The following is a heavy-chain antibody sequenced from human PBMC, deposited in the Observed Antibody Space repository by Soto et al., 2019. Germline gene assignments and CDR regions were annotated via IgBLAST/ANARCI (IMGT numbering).Heavy chain of an antibody. Sequence: QITLKESGPTLVKPTQTLTLTCTFSGFSLSTSGVGVGWIRQPPGKALEWLALIYWDDDKRYSPSLKSRHTITKETSKNQVVLTMTNMDPVDTATYYCAHKVDYYDSSGYSAGPYFDYWGQGTLVTVSS. CDR1: GFSLSTSGVG. V-gene: IGHV2-5*02. J-gene: IGHJ4*02. D-gene: IGHD3-22*01. CDR2: IYWDDDK. CDR3: AHKVDYYDSSGYSAGPYFDY.